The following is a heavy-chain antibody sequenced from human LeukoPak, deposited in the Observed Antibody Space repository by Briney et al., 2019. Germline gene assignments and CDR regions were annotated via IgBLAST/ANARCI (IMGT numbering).Heavy chain of an antibody. V-gene: IGHV3-53*01. CDR1: RFTFSSYA. CDR2: IYSDGTT. D-gene: IGHD3-22*01. CDR3: ARDLTYYYDGSGAGFDY. J-gene: IGHJ4*02. Sequence: GGSLRLSCAASRFTFSSYAMSWVRQAPGKGLEWVSLIYSDGTTYYADSVKGRFTFSRDNSKNTLYLQMNSLRAEDTAVYYCARDLTYYYDGSGAGFDYWGQGTLVTVSS.